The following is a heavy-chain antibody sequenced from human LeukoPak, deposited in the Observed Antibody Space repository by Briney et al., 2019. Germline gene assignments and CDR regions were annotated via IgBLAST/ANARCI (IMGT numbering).Heavy chain of an antibody. Sequence: GASVKVSCKASGYTFTGYYMHWVRQAPGQGLEWMGWINPNSGGTNYAQKFQGRVTMTRDTSISTAYMELSRLRSDDTAVYYCARVYGSGSPMGHNWFDPWGQGTLVTVSS. V-gene: IGHV1-2*02. CDR2: INPNSGGT. D-gene: IGHD3-10*01. CDR3: ARVYGSGSPMGHNWFDP. CDR1: GYTFTGYY. J-gene: IGHJ5*02.